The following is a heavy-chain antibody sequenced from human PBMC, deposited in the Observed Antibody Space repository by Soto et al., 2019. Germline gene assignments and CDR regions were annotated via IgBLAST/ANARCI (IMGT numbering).Heavy chain of an antibody. Sequence: GGSLRLSCVASGFTFSTYNMNWVRQAPGKGLEWVSSISSTTNYIYYGDSMKGRFTISRDNAKNSLYLEMNSLRAEDTAVYYCARESEDLTSNFDYWGQGTLVTVSS. CDR1: GFTFSTYN. CDR2: ISSTTNYI. J-gene: IGHJ4*02. CDR3: ARESEDLTSNFDY. V-gene: IGHV3-21*06.